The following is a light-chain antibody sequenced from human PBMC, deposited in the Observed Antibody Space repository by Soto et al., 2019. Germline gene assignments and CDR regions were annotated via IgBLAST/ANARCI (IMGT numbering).Light chain of an antibody. V-gene: IGKV3-20*01. J-gene: IGKJ1*01. CDR1: QSVSRY. Sequence: EIVLTQSPGTLSLSPGEGATLSCGASQSVSRYLAWYQQKPGQAPRLLIYGASSRATGIPDRFSGSGSGTDFTLTISRLEPEDFAVYYCQQYGSSPGTFGQGTKVDIK. CDR3: QQYGSSPGT. CDR2: GAS.